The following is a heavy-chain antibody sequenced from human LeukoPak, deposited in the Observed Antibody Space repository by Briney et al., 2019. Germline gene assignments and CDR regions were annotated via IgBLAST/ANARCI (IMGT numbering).Heavy chain of an antibody. Sequence: GGSLRLSCAASGFTLSSYAMHWVRQAPGKGLEWVAVISYDGSNKYYADSVKGRFTISRDNSKNTLYLQMNSLRAEDTAVYYCARNTVTRAFDIWGQGTMVTVSS. CDR1: GFTLSSYA. J-gene: IGHJ3*02. V-gene: IGHV3-30-3*01. D-gene: IGHD4-17*01. CDR2: ISYDGSNK. CDR3: ARNTVTRAFDI.